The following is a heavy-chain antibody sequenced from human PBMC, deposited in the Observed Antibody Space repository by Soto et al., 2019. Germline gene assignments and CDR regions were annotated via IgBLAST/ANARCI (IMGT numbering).Heavy chain of an antibody. D-gene: IGHD4-4*01. J-gene: IGHJ6*02. CDR1: GCSISSYY. Sequence: SENLSLTCTVSGCSISSYYWSWIRQPPGKGLEWIGYIYYSGSTNYNPSLKSRVTISVDTSKNQFSLKLSSVTAADTAVYHCARGITVSDSYYYGMDVWGQGTTVTVSS. CDR3: ARGITVSDSYYYGMDV. V-gene: IGHV4-59*01. CDR2: IYYSGST.